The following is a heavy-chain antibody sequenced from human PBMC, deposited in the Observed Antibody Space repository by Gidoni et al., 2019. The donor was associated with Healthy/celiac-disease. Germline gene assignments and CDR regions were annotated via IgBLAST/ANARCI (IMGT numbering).Heavy chain of an antibody. CDR1: GYTFTSYA. CDR2: INAGNGNT. V-gene: IGHV1-3*01. D-gene: IGHD2-15*01. CDR3: AREGGSCYRN. J-gene: IGHJ4*02. Sequence: QLQLVQSGAEVRKPGASAKVSCKASGYTFTSYAMHWVRQAPVQRLEWMGWINAGNGNTKYSQKLQGRVTITRDTSASTAYMELSSLRSEDTAVYYCAREGGSCYRNWGQGTLVTVSS.